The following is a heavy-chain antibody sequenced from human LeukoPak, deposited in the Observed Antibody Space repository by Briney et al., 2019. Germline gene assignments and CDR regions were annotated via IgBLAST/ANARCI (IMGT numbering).Heavy chain of an antibody. CDR1: GYTFTSYG. CDR3: ARVGYSSSWYVGGYYYYYYMDV. J-gene: IGHJ6*03. Sequence: ASVKVSCKASGYTFTSYGISWVRQAPGQGLEWMGWISAYNGNTNYAQKLQGRVTMTTDTSTSTAYMELRSLRSDDTAVYYCARVGYSSSWYVGGYYYYYYMDVWGKGTTVTVSS. D-gene: IGHD6-13*01. V-gene: IGHV1-18*01. CDR2: ISAYNGNT.